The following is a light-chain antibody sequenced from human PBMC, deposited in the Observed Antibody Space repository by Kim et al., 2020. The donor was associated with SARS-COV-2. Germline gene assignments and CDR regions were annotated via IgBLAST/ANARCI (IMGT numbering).Light chain of an antibody. Sequence: QAGLTQPPSVSQGLRQTATLTCTGNSNDVGNEGAAWLQQHQGHPPKLLSFRNNNRPSGISERFSASRSGNTASLTISGLQPEDEADYYCSAWDSILSGIIFGGGTQLTVL. V-gene: IGLV10-54*04. CDR3: SAWDSILSGII. CDR1: SNDVGNEG. CDR2: RNN. J-gene: IGLJ2*01.